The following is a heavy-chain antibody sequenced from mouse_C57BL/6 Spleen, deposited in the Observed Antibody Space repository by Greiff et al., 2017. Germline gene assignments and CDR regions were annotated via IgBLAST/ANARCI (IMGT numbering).Heavy chain of an antibody. CDR1: GYTFTSYW. CDR3: ARCYYYGSSYWYFDV. J-gene: IGHJ1*03. Sequence: VKLQQPGAELVMPGASVKLSCKASGYTFTSYWMHWVKQRPGQGLEWIGEIDPSDSYTNYNQKFKGKSTLTVDKSSSTAYMQLSSLTSEDSAVYYCARCYYYGSSYWYFDVWGTGTTVTVSS. D-gene: IGHD1-1*01. V-gene: IGHV1-69*01. CDR2: IDPSDSYT.